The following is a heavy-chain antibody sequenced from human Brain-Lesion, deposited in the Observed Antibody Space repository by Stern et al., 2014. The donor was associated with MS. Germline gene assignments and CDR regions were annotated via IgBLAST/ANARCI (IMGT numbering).Heavy chain of an antibody. CDR2: IHASGST. D-gene: IGHD5-12*01. CDR3: ARASAPLYSGNWFDS. Sequence: VHLVESGPGLVKPSQTLSVTCTVSGDSISRDNYFWSWIRQAAGKRLEWIGRIHASGSTFYNPSLKSRVTISVDPSKTQFSLKLTSVTAEDTAVYYCARASAPLYSGNWFDSWGQGTLVSVSS. V-gene: IGHV4-61*02. J-gene: IGHJ5*01. CDR1: GDSISRDNYF.